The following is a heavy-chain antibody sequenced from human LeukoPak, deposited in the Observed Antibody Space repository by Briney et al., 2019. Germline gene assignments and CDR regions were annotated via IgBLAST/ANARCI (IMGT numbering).Heavy chain of an antibody. CDR2: ISYDGSNK. V-gene: IGHV3-30*18. J-gene: IGHJ6*02. CDR3: AKGAVLDIVVVPAASTYGMDV. D-gene: IGHD2-2*01. Sequence: GRSLRLSCAASGFTFSSYGMHWVCQAPGKGLEWVAVISYDGSNKYYADSVKGRFTISRDNSKNTLYLQMNSLRAEDTAVYYCAKGAVLDIVVVPAASTYGMDVWGQGTTVTVSS. CDR1: GFTFSSYG.